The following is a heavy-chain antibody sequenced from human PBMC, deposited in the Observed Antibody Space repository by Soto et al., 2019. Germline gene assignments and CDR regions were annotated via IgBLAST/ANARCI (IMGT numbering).Heavy chain of an antibody. CDR3: ARDLSSNFGYYYYGMDV. V-gene: IGHV3-21*01. Sequence: GGSLRLSCAASGFTFSSYSMNWVRQAPGKGLEWVSSISSSSSYIYYADSVKGRFTISRDNAKNSLYLQMNSLRAEDTAVYYCARDLSSNFGYYYYGMDVWGQGTTVTVSS. D-gene: IGHD6-13*01. J-gene: IGHJ6*02. CDR2: ISSSSSYI. CDR1: GFTFSSYS.